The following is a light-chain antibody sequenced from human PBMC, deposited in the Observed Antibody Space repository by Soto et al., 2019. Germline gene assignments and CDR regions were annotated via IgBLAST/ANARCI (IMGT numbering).Light chain of an antibody. J-gene: IGLJ1*01. CDR3: SSYTSSRDV. CDR1: SSDVGGYNY. CDR2: EVS. V-gene: IGLV2-14*01. Sequence: ALPQPASVSGSPGQSITISCTGTSSDVGGYNYVSWYQQHPGKAPKLMIYEVSNRPSGVSNRFSGSKSGNPASLTSSGLQAADEADYYCSSYTSSRDVFGTGTKLTVL.